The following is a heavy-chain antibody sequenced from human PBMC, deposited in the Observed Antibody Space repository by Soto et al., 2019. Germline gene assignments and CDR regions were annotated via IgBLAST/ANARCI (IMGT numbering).Heavy chain of an antibody. V-gene: IGHV3-30-3*01. CDR2: ISYDGSNK. D-gene: IGHD2-2*01. CDR3: AREGGIVVVPAAIDY. Sequence: QVQLVESGGGVVQPGRSLRLSCAASGFTFSSYAMHWVRQAPGKGLEWVAVISYDGSNKYYADSVKGRFTISRDNSKNTLNLHMNSLRAEDTAVYYCAREGGIVVVPAAIDYWGQGTLVTVSS. J-gene: IGHJ4*02. CDR1: GFTFSSYA.